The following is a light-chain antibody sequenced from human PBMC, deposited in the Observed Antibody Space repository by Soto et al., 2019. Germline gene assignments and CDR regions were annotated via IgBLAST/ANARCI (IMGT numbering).Light chain of an antibody. J-gene: IGKJ2*01. Sequence: EIVLTQSPGTLSLSPGERAILSYRASQSVNSDLAWYQQTPGQAPRPLIYDASTRAAGVPARFSGSGSGTEFTLTISSLQSEDFALYYCQQYSQWPLYTFGQGTKVDIK. V-gene: IGKV3-15*01. CDR3: QQYSQWPLYT. CDR1: QSVNSD. CDR2: DAS.